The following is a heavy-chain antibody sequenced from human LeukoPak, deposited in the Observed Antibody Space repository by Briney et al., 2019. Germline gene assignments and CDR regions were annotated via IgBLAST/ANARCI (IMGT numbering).Heavy chain of an antibody. D-gene: IGHD6-19*01. Sequence: ASVKVSCKASGYTFTSYYMHWVRQAPGQGLEWMGWINPNSGGTNYAQKFQGRVTMTRDTSISTAYMELSSLRSDDTAVYYCAREYSSGWNDAFDIWGQGTMVTVSS. CDR3: AREYSSGWNDAFDI. CDR2: INPNSGGT. J-gene: IGHJ3*02. CDR1: GYTFTSYY. V-gene: IGHV1-2*02.